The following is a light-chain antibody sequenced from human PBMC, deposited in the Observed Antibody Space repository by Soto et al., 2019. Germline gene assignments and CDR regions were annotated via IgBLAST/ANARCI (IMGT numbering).Light chain of an antibody. V-gene: IGKV3-20*01. CDR2: LAS. Sequence: EIVLTQAPGTMSLSPGESATLSCRASQSVRNTFLSWYQQRPGLAPRLLIYLASTSAAGIPDRFSGSGSGTDFTLTISSLEPEDFAVYYCQQYVDSPPRYTFGQGTKLQI. J-gene: IGKJ2*01. CDR1: QSVRNTF. CDR3: QQYVDSPPRYT.